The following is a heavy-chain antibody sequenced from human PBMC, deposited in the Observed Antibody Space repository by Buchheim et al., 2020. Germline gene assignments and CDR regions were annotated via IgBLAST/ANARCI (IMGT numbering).Heavy chain of an antibody. D-gene: IGHD6-13*01. Sequence: QVQLVQSGAEVKKPGASVKVSCKASGYTFTGYYMHWVRQAPGQGLEWMGWINPNSGGPNYAQKFQGRVTMTRDTSISTAYMERSRLRSDDTAVYYCARDGYSSSHPGGDDYWGQGTL. CDR1: GYTFTGYY. CDR2: INPNSGGP. V-gene: IGHV1-2*02. J-gene: IGHJ4*02. CDR3: ARDGYSSSHPGGDDY.